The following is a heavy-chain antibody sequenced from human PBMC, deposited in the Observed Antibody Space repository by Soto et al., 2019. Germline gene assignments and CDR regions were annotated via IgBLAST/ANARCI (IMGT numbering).Heavy chain of an antibody. CDR1: GDSISRYY. CDR2: IYYSGET. V-gene: IGHV4-59*01. Sequence: QVQLQESGPGLVKPSETLSLTCTVSGDSISRYYWSWIRLSPGKGLEWIGYIYYSGETNYNPSVKSRVTIAVDGTKNRFSLKLSAVPAADTAVYYCARDQGGEFLKGSGMDVWGQGTTVTVSS. J-gene: IGHJ6*02. D-gene: IGHD3-10*01. CDR3: ARDQGGEFLKGSGMDV.